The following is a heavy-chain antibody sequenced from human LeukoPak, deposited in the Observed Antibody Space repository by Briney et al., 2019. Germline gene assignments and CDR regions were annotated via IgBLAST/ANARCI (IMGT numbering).Heavy chain of an antibody. J-gene: IGHJ6*02. CDR3: ARDNREMVKIYYYYGMDV. V-gene: IGHV3-66*01. CDR2: IYSGGST. CDR1: GFTFGGYA. D-gene: IGHD5-24*01. Sequence: GGSLRLSCAASGFTFGGYAMSWVRQAPGKGLEWVSVIYSGGSTYYADSVKGRFTISRDNSKNTLHLQMNSLRAEDTAVYYCARDNREMVKIYYYYGMDVWGQGTTVTVSS.